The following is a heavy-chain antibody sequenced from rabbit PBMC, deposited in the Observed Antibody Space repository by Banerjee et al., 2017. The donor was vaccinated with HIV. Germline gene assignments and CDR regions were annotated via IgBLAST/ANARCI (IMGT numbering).Heavy chain of an antibody. CDR1: GSDISSNA. V-gene: IGHV1S45*01. D-gene: IGHD4-2*01. CDR2: INTSTGNN. CDR3: ARGMLVLYAGMDL. Sequence: QEQLVESGGGLVQPEGSLTLTCKASGSDISSNAMCWVRQAPGKGLEWIACINTSTGNNVYAIWAKGRFTISKTSSTTVTLQMTSLTAADTATYFCARGMLVLYAGMDLWGQGTLVTVS. J-gene: IGHJ6*01.